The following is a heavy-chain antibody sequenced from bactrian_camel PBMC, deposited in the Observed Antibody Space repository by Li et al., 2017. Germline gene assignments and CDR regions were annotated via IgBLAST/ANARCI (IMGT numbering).Heavy chain of an antibody. V-gene: IGHV3S1*01. D-gene: IGHD6*01. CDR1: GFTFNSVW. CDR2: IISAGVKS. Sequence: HVQLVESGGDLVQPGGSLRLSCAASGFTFNSVWMYWVRQAPGKARESVAIISAGVKSDYADSVKGRFTTSQDSARNTVYLQMNNLQPEDTATYYCAEGRGSRGEHCYSLNYWGQGTQVTVS. CDR3: AEGRGSRGEHCYSLNY. J-gene: IGHJ4*01.